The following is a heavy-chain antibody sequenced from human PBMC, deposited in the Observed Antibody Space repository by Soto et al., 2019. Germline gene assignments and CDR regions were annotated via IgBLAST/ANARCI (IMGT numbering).Heavy chain of an antibody. CDR1: GYTFSGFY. V-gene: IGHV1-2*02. D-gene: IGHD2-8*01. J-gene: IGHJ4*02. CDR2: IYPDSGGT. CDR3: RVTGVSEVDY. Sequence: QVQLVQSGAEVKKPGASVKVSCRTSGYTFSGFYIHWVRQAPGQGLESMGWIYPDSGGTDYAQKFQGRVTMPRDTSISTAYMELCRLRSDDTAVYYCRVTGVSEVDYWGQGTLVTVSS.